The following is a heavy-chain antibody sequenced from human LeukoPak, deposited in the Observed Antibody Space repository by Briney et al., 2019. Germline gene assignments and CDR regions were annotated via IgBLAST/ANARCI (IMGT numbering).Heavy chain of an antibody. D-gene: IGHD5-12*01. CDR3: ARESDTGYVNF. CDR1: GDSVSRNSAV. CDR2: TYYRSKWYN. J-gene: IGHJ4*02. V-gene: IGHV6-1*01. Sequence: SQILSLTCAISGDSVSRNSAVWTWIRQSPSRGLEWLGRTYYRSKWYNDYAESVKSRMTINPDTSKNQFSLQLNSVTPEDTAIYYCARESDTGYVNFWGQGTLVTVSS.